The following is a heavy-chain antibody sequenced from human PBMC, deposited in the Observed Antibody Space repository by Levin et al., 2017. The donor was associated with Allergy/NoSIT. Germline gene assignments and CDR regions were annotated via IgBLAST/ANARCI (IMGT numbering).Heavy chain of an antibody. V-gene: IGHV3-23*01. CDR1: GFPFSSYA. CDR2: VTGGGGTT. Sequence: GESLKISCTASGFPFSSYAMSWVRQAPGKGLEWVSAVTGGGGTTFYADSVKGRFTISRDNSKNTVYLQMNSLTADDTAVYYCPGIMGYWFDPWGQGTLVTVSS. CDR3: PGIMGYWFDP. J-gene: IGHJ5*02. D-gene: IGHD3-16*01.